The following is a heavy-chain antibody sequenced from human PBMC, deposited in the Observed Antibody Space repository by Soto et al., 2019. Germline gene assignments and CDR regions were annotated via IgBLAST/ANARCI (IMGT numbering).Heavy chain of an antibody. V-gene: IGHV3-30-3*01. CDR3: ARGTVPGGNPVTPGDY. J-gene: IGHJ4*02. Sequence: SLRLSCAASGFTFSTYAMHWVRQAPAKGLEWVALISYDGTIKYYADSVKRRFTISRDNSKHTLYLEMNSLRAEDTAVYYCARGTVPGGNPVTPGDYWGQGTLVTVSS. CDR2: ISYDGTIK. CDR1: GFTFSTYA. D-gene: IGHD1-1*01.